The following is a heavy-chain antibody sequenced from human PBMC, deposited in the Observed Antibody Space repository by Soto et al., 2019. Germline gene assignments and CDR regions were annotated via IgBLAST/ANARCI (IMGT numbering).Heavy chain of an antibody. Sequence: EVQLVESGGGLVQPGGFLRLSCAASGFTFSNYWMYWVRQAPGKGLEWVSRINSDGSVASYADSVKGRLTISRDNVKNTLYLQMDSLRAEDTAVYYCARGDCVGGSCYSLAGSFYYYMDAWGKGTTVTVFS. D-gene: IGHD2-15*01. J-gene: IGHJ6*03. CDR3: ARGDCVGGSCYSLAGSFYYYMDA. V-gene: IGHV3-74*02. CDR2: INSDGSVA. CDR1: GFTFSNYW.